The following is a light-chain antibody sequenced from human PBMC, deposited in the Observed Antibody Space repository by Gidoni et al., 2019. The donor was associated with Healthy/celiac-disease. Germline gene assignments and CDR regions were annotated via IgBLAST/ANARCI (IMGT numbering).Light chain of an antibody. CDR3: QKYNSAPYT. CDR1: QGISNY. J-gene: IGKJ2*01. CDR2: ASS. V-gene: IGKV1-27*01. Sequence: DIQMTQSPSSLSASGGDRVTITCRASQGISNYLAWYQQKPGKVPKLLIYASSTLQSGVPSRFSGSGSWTDFTLTISSLQPEDVATYYCQKYNSAPYTFGQGTKLEIK.